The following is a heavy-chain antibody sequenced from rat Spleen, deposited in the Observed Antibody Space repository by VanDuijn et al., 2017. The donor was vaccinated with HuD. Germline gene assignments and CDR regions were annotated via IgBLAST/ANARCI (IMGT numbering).Heavy chain of an antibody. CDR1: GFTFNNYW. CDR3: AREGTYYGDYFDY. V-gene: IGHV5-31*01. D-gene: IGHD1-9*01. Sequence: EVQLVESDGDLVQPGRSLKLSCVASGFTFNNYWMTWIRQAPGKGLEWVASITNTGGSTYHPDSVKGRFTISRDNAKSTLYLQMDSLRSEDTATYYCAREGTYYGDYFDYWGQGVMVTVSS. J-gene: IGHJ2*01. CDR2: ITNTGGST.